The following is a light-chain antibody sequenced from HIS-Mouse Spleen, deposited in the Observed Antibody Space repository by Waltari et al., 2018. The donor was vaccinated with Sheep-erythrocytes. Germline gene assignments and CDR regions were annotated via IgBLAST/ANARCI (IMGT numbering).Light chain of an antibody. V-gene: IGLV2-23*01. CDR1: SSDVGRYNL. CDR3: CSYAGSFWV. J-gene: IGLJ3*02. CDR2: EGS. Sequence: QSALTQPASVSGSPGQSITIPCTGTSSDVGRYNLVSWYQQHPGKAPKLMIYEGSKRPSGVSNRFSGSKSGNTASLTISGLQAEDEADYYCCSYAGSFWVFGGGTKLTVL.